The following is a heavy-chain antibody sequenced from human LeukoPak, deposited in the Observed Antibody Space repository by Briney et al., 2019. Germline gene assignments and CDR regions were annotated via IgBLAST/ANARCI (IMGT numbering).Heavy chain of an antibody. CDR1: GYTFTGYY. CDR2: INPNSGGT. CDR3: ARAEMRWLHFRPRYWFDP. J-gene: IGHJ5*02. Sequence: ASVKVSCKASGYTFTGYYMHWVRQAPGQGLEWMGWINPNSGGTNYAQKFQGRVTMTRDTSISTAYMELSRLRSDDTAVYDCARAEMRWLHFRPRYWFDPWGQGTLVTVSS. D-gene: IGHD5-24*01. V-gene: IGHV1-2*02.